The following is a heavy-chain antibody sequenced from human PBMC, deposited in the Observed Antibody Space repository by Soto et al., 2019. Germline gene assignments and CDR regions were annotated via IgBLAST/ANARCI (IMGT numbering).Heavy chain of an antibody. CDR3: ARAPAAAGTRYFDY. D-gene: IGHD6-13*01. V-gene: IGHV4-4*02. Sequence: NPSETLSLTCAVSGGSISSSNWWSWVRQPPGKGLEWIGEIYHSGITNYNPSLKSRVTISVDKSKNQFSLKLSSVTAADTAVYYCARAPAAAGTRYFDYWGQGTLVTVSS. CDR1: GGSISSSNW. CDR2: IYHSGIT. J-gene: IGHJ4*02.